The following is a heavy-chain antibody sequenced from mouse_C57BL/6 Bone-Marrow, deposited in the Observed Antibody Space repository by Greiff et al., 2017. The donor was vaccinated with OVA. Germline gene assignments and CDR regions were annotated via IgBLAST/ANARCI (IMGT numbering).Heavy chain of an antibody. CDR3: AREDGNWFAY. D-gene: IGHD2-1*01. Sequence: VKLQQSGAELARPGASVKMSCKASGYTFTSYTMHWVKQRPGPGLEWIGYINPSSGYTKSNQKFKDKATLTADTSSSTAYMQLSSLTSEDSAVYYCAREDGNWFAYWGQGTRVTVSA. CDR1: GYTFTSYT. CDR2: INPSSGYT. V-gene: IGHV1-4*01. J-gene: IGHJ3*01.